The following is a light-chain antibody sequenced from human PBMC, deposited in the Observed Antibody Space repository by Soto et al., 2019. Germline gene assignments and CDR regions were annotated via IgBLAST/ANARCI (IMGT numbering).Light chain of an antibody. CDR1: QSVSSSY. V-gene: IGKV3-20*01. CDR2: GAS. J-gene: IGKJ1*01. CDR3: QQYGSSRWT. Sequence: EIVLTQSPGTLSLSPGERATLSCRASQSVSSSYLAWYQQKPGQAPRLLIYGASSRATGIPDRFSGSGSGTGFTLTISRLEPEDFAVYYCQQYGSSRWTFGQGTRWIS.